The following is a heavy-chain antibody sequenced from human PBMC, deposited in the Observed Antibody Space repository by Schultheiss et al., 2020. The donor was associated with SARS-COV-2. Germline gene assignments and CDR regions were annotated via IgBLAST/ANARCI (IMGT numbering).Heavy chain of an antibody. V-gene: IGHV1-46*03. D-gene: IGHD3-10*01. J-gene: IGHJ3*02. CDR3: AISRGQVESGAFDI. CDR2: INPSGGST. Sequence: ASVKVSCKASGYTFADSYIHWVRQAPGQGLEWMGIINPSGGSTSYAQKFQGRVTMTRDTSTSTVYMELSSLRSEDTAVYYCAISRGQVESGAFDIWGQGTMVTVSS. CDR1: GYTFADSY.